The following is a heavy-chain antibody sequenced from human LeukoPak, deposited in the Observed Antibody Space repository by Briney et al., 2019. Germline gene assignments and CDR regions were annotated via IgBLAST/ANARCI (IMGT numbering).Heavy chain of an antibody. V-gene: IGHV3-53*01. CDR2: IYSGGTT. CDR3: ARVGAWELQRVFDY. D-gene: IGHD6-25*01. CDR1: GFTVSSNY. J-gene: IGHJ4*02. Sequence: GGSLRLSCAASGFTVSSNYRSWVRQAPGKGLEWVSVIYSGGTTYYVDSVKGRFTISRDNAKNSVYLQMDSLRVEDTAVYYCARVGAWELQRVFDYWGQGTLVTVSS.